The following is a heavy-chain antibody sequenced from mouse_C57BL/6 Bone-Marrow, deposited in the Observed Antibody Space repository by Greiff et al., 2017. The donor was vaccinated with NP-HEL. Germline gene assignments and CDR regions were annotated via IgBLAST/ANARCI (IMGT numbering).Heavy chain of an antibody. V-gene: IGHV1-81*01. CDR1: GYTFTSYG. CDR3: ASYSYAMDY. D-gene: IGHD1-1*01. J-gene: IGHJ4*01. Sequence: VKVVESGAELARPGASVKLSCKASGYTFTSYGISWVKQRTGQGLEWIGEIYPRSGNTYYNEKFKGKATLTADKSSSTAYMELRSLTSEDSAVYFCASYSYAMDYWGQGTSVTVSS. CDR2: IYPRSGNT.